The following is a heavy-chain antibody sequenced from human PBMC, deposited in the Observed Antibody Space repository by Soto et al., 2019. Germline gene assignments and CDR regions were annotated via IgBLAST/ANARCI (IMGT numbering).Heavy chain of an antibody. CDR1: GGTFSSYA. CDR3: ARAGVVSLDYGDPPNWFDP. CDR2: IIPIFGTA. Sequence: SVKVSCKASGGTFSSYAISWVRQAPGQGLEWMGGIIPIFGTANYAQKFQGRVTITADESTSTAYMELSSLRSEDTAVYYCARAGVVSLDYGDPPNWFDPWGQGTLVTVSS. D-gene: IGHD4-17*01. J-gene: IGHJ5*02. V-gene: IGHV1-69*13.